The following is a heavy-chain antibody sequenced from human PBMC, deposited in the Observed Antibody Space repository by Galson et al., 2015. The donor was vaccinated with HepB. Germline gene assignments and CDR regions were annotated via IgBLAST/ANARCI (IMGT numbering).Heavy chain of an antibody. Sequence: SVKVSCKASGGTFSSYAISWVRQAPGQGLEWMGGIIPIFGTANYAQKFQGRVTITADESTSTAYMELSSLRSEDTAVYYCAREGGDRYSSSWYGSWFDPWGQGTLVTVSS. V-gene: IGHV1-69*13. CDR2: IIPIFGTA. J-gene: IGHJ5*02. CDR1: GGTFSSYA. CDR3: AREGGDRYSSSWYGSWFDP. D-gene: IGHD6-13*01.